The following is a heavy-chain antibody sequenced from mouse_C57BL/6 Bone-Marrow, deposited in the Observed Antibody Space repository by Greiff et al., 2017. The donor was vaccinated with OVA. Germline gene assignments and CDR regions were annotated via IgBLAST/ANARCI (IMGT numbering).Heavy chain of an antibody. Sequence: QVQLQQPGAELVMPGASVKLSCKASGYTFTSYWMHWVKQRPGQGLEWIGEIDPSDSYTNYNQKFKGKSTLTVDKSSSTAYMQLSSLTSEDSAVDYCAREKNRYYFDYWGQGTTLTVSS. CDR2: IDPSDSYT. CDR3: AREKNRYYFDY. V-gene: IGHV1-69*01. CDR1: GYTFTSYW. J-gene: IGHJ2*01.